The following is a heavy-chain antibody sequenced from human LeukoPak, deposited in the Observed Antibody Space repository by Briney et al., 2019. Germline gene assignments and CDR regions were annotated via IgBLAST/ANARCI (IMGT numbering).Heavy chain of an antibody. CDR1: GYTFTSYD. CDR3: ARGGPHSAGLLWFGELLVSDY. V-gene: IGHV1-8*01. CDR2: MNPNSGNT. J-gene: IGHJ4*02. D-gene: IGHD3-10*01. Sequence: GASVKLSCKASGYTFTSYDINWVRQATGQGLEWIGWMNPNSGNTGYAQKFQGRVTMTRNTSISTAYMELSSLRSEDTAVYYCARGGPHSAGLLWFGELLVSDYWGQGTLVTVSS.